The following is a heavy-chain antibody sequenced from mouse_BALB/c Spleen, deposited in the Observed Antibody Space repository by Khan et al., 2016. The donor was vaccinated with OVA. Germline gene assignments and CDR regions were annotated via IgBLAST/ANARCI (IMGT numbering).Heavy chain of an antibody. D-gene: IGHD1-1*02. V-gene: IGHV1-18*01. CDR1: GYSFTDYT. Sequence: VRLQQSGPELVKPGASMKISCKASGYSFTDYTMNWVKQSRGKNLEWVGLINPYNGVTNYNQTFKGKATLTVDKSSSTAYMELLSLTSEDSAVYYCTRGGYAGFAYWGQGTLVTVSA. CDR3: TRGGYAGFAY. CDR2: INPYNGVT. J-gene: IGHJ3*01.